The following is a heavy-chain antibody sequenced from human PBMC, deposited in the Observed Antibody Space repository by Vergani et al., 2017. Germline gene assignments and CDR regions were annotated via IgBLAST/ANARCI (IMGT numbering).Heavy chain of an antibody. CDR2: IQFDGSNQ. V-gene: IGHV3-30*02. D-gene: IGHD3-16*01. J-gene: IGHJ4*02. Sequence: QVQLVESGGGVVQRGGSLRLSCATSGCTLSNYDMQWIRQGPGKGLEFVAFIQFDGSNQYYADSVKGRFTLSRDFSKNTLYLQMNSLRTDDTATYYCEKHFRGWGIDYWGQGTQVIVSS. CDR3: EKHFRGWGIDY. CDR1: GCTLSNYD.